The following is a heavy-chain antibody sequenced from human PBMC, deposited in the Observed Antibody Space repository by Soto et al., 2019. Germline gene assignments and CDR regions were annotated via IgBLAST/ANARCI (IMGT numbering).Heavy chain of an antibody. CDR2: ITWSSGYI. Sequence: EVQLVESGGGLVQPGRSLRLSCAASGFSFDDYAMHWVRQAPGRGLEWVSGITWSSGYIGYADSVKGRFTIYKDNAKNSLYLKMNSLRPEDTAVYYCAKGTYDSSGYYTAPDYWGQGTLVTVSS. CDR3: AKGTYDSSGYYTAPDY. D-gene: IGHD3-22*01. J-gene: IGHJ4*02. CDR1: GFSFDDYA. V-gene: IGHV3-9*01.